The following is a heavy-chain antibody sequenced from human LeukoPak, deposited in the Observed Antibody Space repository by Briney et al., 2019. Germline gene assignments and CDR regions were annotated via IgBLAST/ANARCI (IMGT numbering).Heavy chain of an antibody. CDR1: GFSLTTALG. CDR3: AHSHTRKNVGVEGVDYFGF. Sequence: SGPTLVKPTQTLTLTCTFSGFSLTTALGVGWIRQPPGKALEWLALIYWDDDKRYTASLRSRLTITKDTSKNQVVLTMTNMDPVDTATYYCAHSHTRKNVGVEGVDYFGFWGQGTLVTVSS. V-gene: IGHV2-5*02. J-gene: IGHJ4*02. CDR2: IYWDDDK. D-gene: IGHD2-2*01.